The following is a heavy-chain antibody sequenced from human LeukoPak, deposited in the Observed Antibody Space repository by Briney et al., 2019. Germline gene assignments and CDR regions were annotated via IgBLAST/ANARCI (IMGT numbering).Heavy chain of an antibody. V-gene: IGHV4-39*07. D-gene: IGHD3-3*01. CDR1: GGSISSSSYY. CDR2: INHSGST. CDR3: ARGSNYYDFWSGYYWYNWFDP. Sequence: PSETLSLTCTVSGGSISSSSYYWGWIRQPPGKGLEWIGEINHSGSTNYNPSLKSRVTISVDTSKNQFSLKLSSVTAADTAVYYCARGSNYYDFWSGYYWYNWFDPWGQGTLVTVSS. J-gene: IGHJ5*02.